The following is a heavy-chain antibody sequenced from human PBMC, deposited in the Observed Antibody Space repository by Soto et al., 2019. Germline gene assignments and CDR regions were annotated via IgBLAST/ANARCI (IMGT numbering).Heavy chain of an antibody. CDR2: IFYSGST. D-gene: IGHD6-13*01. Sequence: QVQLQESGPGLVKPSQTLSLTCTVSGGSISSGDYYWSWIRQPPGKGLEWIGYIFYSGSTVYNASRKRRVTTSVDTSRNQFSLKLSSVTAADTAVYYCARDAAAGTPYAFDIWGQGTMVTVSS. CDR1: GGSISSGDYY. V-gene: IGHV4-30-4*01. J-gene: IGHJ3*02. CDR3: ARDAAAGTPYAFDI.